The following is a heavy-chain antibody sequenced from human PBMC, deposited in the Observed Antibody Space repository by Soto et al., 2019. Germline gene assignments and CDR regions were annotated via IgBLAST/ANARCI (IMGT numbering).Heavy chain of an antibody. CDR3: ARPIYASDTAPNFQSYLDS. J-gene: IGHJ4*02. CDR2: IDPSDSQT. D-gene: IGHD5-18*01. V-gene: IGHV5-10-1*01. CDR1: GYSFAGYW. Sequence: GESLKISCKGSGYSFAGYWITWVRQKPGKGLEWMGRIDPSDSQTYYSPSFRGHVTISVTKSITTVFLQWSSLRASDTAMYYCARPIYASDTAPNFQSYLDSWGQGTPVTVS.